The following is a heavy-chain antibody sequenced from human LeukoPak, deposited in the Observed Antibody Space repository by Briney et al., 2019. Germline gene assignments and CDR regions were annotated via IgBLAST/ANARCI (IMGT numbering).Heavy chain of an antibody. CDR3: ARRPAGRGVY. CDR1: GGSISSNYY. J-gene: IGHJ4*02. Sequence: PSETLSLTCTVSGGSISSNYYWGWIRQLPGKGPEWIGSVSYSGTTYYNPSLRSRVTISLDTSRNQFSLTLNSVAVADTAVYYCARRPAGRGVYWGQGTLVTVSS. V-gene: IGHV4-39*07. CDR2: VSYSGTT. D-gene: IGHD2-8*02.